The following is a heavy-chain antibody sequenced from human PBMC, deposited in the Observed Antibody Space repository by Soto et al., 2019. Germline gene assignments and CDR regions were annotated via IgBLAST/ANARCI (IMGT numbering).Heavy chain of an antibody. V-gene: IGHV3-23*01. CDR3: RAGVIREGLDH. Sequence: EVQVLESGGGLVQPGGSLRLSCVASGFTFRNYAMTWVRQAPTKGLEWVSSVSRNGDTTYYADSVKGRFTISRDRSMNTLYLQMNSLRAEDTALYYCRAGVIREGLDHWGQGTLVTVSS. CDR2: VSRNGDTT. D-gene: IGHD2-21*01. J-gene: IGHJ5*02. CDR1: GFTFRNYA.